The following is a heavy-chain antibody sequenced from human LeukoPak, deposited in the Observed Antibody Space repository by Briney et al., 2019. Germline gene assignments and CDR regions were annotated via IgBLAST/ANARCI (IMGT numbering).Heavy chain of an antibody. CDR1: GFTFSSYS. V-gene: IGHV3-21*01. Sequence: PGGSLRLSCAASGFTFSSYSMNWVRQAPGKGLEWVSSISSSSSYIYYSDSVKGRFTISIDNAKNSQYLQMNSMSAEDTAVYYCASPRPGYCSSTSCSYAIEYYQHWGQGTLVTVSS. CDR2: ISSSSSYI. D-gene: IGHD2-2*01. J-gene: IGHJ1*01. CDR3: ASPRPGYCSSTSCSYAIEYYQH.